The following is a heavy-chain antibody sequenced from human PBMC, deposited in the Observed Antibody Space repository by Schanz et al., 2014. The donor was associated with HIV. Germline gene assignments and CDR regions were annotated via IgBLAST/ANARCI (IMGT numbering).Heavy chain of an antibody. V-gene: IGHV3-30*18. Sequence: VQLVESGGGLVKPGGSLRLSCAASRFTFSVYAMNWVRQAPGKGLEWVAVISYDGSNKYYADSVKGRFTISRDKSKNTLYLQMNSLRAEDTAVYYCAKEEQQLGGVGGYHFDYWGQGTLVTVSS. CDR3: AKEEQQLGGVGGYHFDY. CDR2: ISYDGSNK. J-gene: IGHJ4*02. D-gene: IGHD6-13*01. CDR1: RFTFSVYA.